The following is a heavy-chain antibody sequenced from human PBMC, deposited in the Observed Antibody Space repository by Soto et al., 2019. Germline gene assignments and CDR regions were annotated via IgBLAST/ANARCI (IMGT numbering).Heavy chain of an antibody. CDR2: AYSGGNT. D-gene: IGHD5-12*01. CDR1: GDSISNYY. V-gene: IGHV4-59*08. J-gene: IGHJ3*01. Sequence: QVQLQESGPGLVKPSETLSLTCTVSGDSISNYYWCWIRQPPGKGLEWIGYAYSGGNTKYNPPLKSRVSLSVDTSKSQFALKLNSVTVADTAAYYCATHLSAWLRMEAFDVWGPGTMVTVSS. CDR3: ATHLSAWLRMEAFDV.